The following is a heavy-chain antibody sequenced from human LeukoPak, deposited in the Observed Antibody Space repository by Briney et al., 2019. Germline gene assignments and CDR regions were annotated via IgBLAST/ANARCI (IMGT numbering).Heavy chain of an antibody. J-gene: IGHJ4*02. Sequence: ASVKVSCKASGYTFTNYYMHWVRQARGQGLEWMGIINPNGGGTSYAQKFQGRVTMTRDMSTSTVYMELSSLRYEDTAVYYCARLEPSLRGPTFDYWGQGTPVTVSS. CDR3: ARLEPSLRGPTFDY. D-gene: IGHD4-17*01. CDR1: GYTFTNYY. CDR2: INPNGGGT. V-gene: IGHV1-46*01.